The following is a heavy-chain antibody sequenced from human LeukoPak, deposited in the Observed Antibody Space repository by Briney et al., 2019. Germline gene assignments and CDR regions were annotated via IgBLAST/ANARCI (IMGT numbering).Heavy chain of an antibody. CDR2: IFYSGGT. CDR1: GGSISSSSYY. Sequence: PSETLSLTCTVSGGSISSSSYYWSWIRQPPGKGLEWIGYIFYSGGTSYNPSLRSRVTISLDTSKNQFSLKLRSLTAADTAVYYCASDGYYFDFWGRGTLVTVSS. V-gene: IGHV4-61*01. CDR3: ASDGYYFDF. J-gene: IGHJ4*02.